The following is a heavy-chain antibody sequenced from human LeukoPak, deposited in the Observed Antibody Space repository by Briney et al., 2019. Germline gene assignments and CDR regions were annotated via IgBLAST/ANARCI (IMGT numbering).Heavy chain of an antibody. CDR2: IKQDGSEK. J-gene: IGHJ4*02. Sequence: GGSLRLSCGPSGYTPYRYRTRWAPRAPGEGGEGVANIKQDGSEKYYVDSVKGRFTISRDNAKNSLYLQMNSLRAEDTAVYYCARQWFGEYNDYWGQGTLVTVSS. D-gene: IGHD3-10*01. CDR1: GYTPYRYR. CDR3: ARQWFGEYNDY. V-gene: IGHV3-7*01.